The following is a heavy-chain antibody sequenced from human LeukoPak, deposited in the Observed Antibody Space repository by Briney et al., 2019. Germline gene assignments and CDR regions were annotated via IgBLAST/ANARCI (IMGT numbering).Heavy chain of an antibody. V-gene: IGHV4-59*08. CDR3: ARLVEMATITEYYFDY. D-gene: IGHD5-24*01. J-gene: IGHJ4*02. Sequence: SETLSLTCTVSGGSISSYYWSWIRQPPGKGLEWTGYIYYSGSTNYNPSLKSRVTISVDTSKNQFSLKLSSVTAADTAVYYCARLVEMATITEYYFDYWGQGTLVTVSS. CDR1: GGSISSYY. CDR2: IYYSGST.